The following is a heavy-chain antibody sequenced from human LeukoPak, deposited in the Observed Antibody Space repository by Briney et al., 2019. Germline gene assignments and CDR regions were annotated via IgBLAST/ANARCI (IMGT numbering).Heavy chain of an antibody. CDR2: ISWSSAII. CDR3: AKGPAGKSYSSGWYFD. V-gene: IGHV3-9*01. D-gene: IGHD6-19*01. CDR1: GFTFDDYA. J-gene: IGHJ4*02. Sequence: TGGSLRLSCAASGFTFDDYAMHWVRQAPGKGLEWVSGISWSSAIIAYADSVKGRFTISRDNAKNSLYLQMNSLRAEDTALYYCAKGPAGKSYSSGWYFDWGQGTLVTASS.